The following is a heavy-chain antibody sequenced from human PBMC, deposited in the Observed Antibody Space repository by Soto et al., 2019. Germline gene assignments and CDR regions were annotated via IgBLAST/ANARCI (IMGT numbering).Heavy chain of an antibody. V-gene: IGHV1-69*13. CDR1: GGTFSSYA. D-gene: IGHD4-17*01. CDR2: IIPIFGTA. Sequence: ASVKVSCKASGGTFSSYAIGWVRQAPGQGLEWMGGIIPIFGTANYAQKFQGRVTITADESTSTAYMELSSLRSEDTAVYYCASATVTISGGFGDAFDIWGQGTMVTVSS. J-gene: IGHJ3*02. CDR3: ASATVTISGGFGDAFDI.